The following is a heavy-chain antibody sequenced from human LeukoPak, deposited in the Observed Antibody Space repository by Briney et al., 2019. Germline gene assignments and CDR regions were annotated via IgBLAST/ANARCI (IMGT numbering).Heavy chain of an antibody. CDR2: ITSSATT. CDR1: GFRFSDFY. CDR3: ARDLGPHSSSPNSGAFDI. V-gene: IGHV3-11*04. J-gene: IGHJ3*02. D-gene: IGHD6-6*01. Sequence: PGGSLRLSCAASGFRFSDFYMSWIRQAPGKGLEWVSYITSSATTYYADSVKGRFTISRDNAKTSLYLQMNSLRAEDTAVYYCARDLGPHSSSPNSGAFDIWGQGTMVTVSS.